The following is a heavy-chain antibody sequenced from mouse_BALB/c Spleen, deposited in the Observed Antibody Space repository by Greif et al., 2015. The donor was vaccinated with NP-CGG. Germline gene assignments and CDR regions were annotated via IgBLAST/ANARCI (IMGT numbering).Heavy chain of an antibody. J-gene: IGHJ1*01. CDR3: ARVSTGYWYFDV. CDR1: GINIKATS. V-gene: IGHV14-3*02. Sequence: VQLQQSGAELVKPGASVKLSCTASGINIKATSMHWVKQRPEQGLAWIGRIDPANGTTKYDPKFQGKATITADTSSNTACLQLSSLTSEDTAVYYWARVSTGYWYFDVWGAGTTVTVSS. CDR2: IDPANGTT. D-gene: IGHD2-13*01.